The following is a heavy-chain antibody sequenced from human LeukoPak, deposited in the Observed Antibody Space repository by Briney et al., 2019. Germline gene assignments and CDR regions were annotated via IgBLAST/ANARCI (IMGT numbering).Heavy chain of an antibody. CDR1: GFTFSSFD. Sequence: PGGSLRLSCAASGFTFSSFDMHWVRQPTGPGLEWFSTIGTASDTYYPSSVEGRFTLSRDNAKNSLYLQMNSLTAGDTAVYYCARGPPRGKYYYMDVWGKGTTVTVSS. CDR3: ARGPPRGKYYYMDV. CDR2: IGTASDT. J-gene: IGHJ6*03. V-gene: IGHV3-13*01. D-gene: IGHD1-1*01.